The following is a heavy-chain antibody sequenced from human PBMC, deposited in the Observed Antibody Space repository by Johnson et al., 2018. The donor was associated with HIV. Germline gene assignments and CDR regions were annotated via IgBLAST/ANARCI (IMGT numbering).Heavy chain of an antibody. CDR3: AKSIAAAGTNAFDI. D-gene: IGHD6-13*01. CDR2: IRYDGSNR. J-gene: IGHJ3*02. CDR1: GFTFSSYG. V-gene: IGHV3-30*02. Sequence: MQLVESGGGVVQPGGYLRLSCAASGFTFSSYGMHWVRQAPGKGLEWVAFIRYDGSNRYYADSVKGRFTISRDNSKNTLYLQMNSLRAEDTAVYYCAKSIAAAGTNAFDIWGQGTMVTVSS.